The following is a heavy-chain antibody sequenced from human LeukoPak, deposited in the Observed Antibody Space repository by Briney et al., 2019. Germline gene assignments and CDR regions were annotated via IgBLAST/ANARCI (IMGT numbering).Heavy chain of an antibody. J-gene: IGHJ6*02. V-gene: IGHV1-46*01. CDR3: ARPYTQWLPSYYYGMDV. D-gene: IGHD6-19*01. Sequence: ASVKVSCKASGYTFTSYYMHWVRQAPGQGLEWMGIINPSGGSTSYAQKFQGRVTMTRDTSTSTVYMELSSLRSEDTAVYYCARPYTQWLPSYYYGMDVWGQGTTVTVSS. CDR2: INPSGGST. CDR1: GYTFTSYY.